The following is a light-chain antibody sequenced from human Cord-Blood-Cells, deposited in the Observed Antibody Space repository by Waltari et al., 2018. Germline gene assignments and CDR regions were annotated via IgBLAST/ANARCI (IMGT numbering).Light chain of an antibody. Sequence: QSALTQPASVSGSPGPSITISCTGTSSDVGGYNYVSWYQQHPGKATKLMIYDVSNRPSGVSNRFSGSKSGNTASLTISGLQAEDEADYYCSSYTSSSTNYVFGTGTKVTVL. CDR3: SSYTSSSTNYV. J-gene: IGLJ1*01. V-gene: IGLV2-14*01. CDR2: DVS. CDR1: SSDVGGYNY.